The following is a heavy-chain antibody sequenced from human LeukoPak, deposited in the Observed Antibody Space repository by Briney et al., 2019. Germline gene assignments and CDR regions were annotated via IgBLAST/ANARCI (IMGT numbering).Heavy chain of an antibody. CDR2: IDWHDDK. Sequence: SCPALVKPTQTLTRTCTFSGFSLSTSGMCVSWIRQPPGKALEWLARIDWHDDKYYSTTLKTRLTISKDTSKNQVVLTMTNMDPVDTATYYCARYKQQLDYWGQGTLVTVSS. D-gene: IGHD6-13*01. V-gene: IGHV2-70*11. CDR1: GFSLSTSGMC. J-gene: IGHJ4*02. CDR3: ARYKQQLDY.